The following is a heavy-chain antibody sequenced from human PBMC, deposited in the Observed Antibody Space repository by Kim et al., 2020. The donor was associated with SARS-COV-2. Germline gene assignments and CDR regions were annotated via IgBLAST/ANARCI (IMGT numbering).Heavy chain of an antibody. CDR3: ARQEERGPYSGWYRFYYYYGMDV. CDR1: GYSFTSYW. V-gene: IGHV5-10-1*01. Sequence: GESLKISCKGSGYSFTSYWISWVRQMPGKGLEWMGRIDPSDSYTNYSPSFQGHVTISADKSISTAYLQWSSLKASDTAMYYCARQEERGPYSGWYRFYYYYGMDVWGQGTTVTVSS. J-gene: IGHJ6*02. D-gene: IGHD6-19*01. CDR2: IDPSDSYT.